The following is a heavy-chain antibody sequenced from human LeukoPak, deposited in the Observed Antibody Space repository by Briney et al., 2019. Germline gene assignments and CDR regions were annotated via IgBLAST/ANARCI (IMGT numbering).Heavy chain of an antibody. Sequence: GGSLRLSCAASGFTFSSYGMPWVRQAPGKGLEWVAVISYDGSNKYYADSVKGRFTISRDNSKNTLYLQMNSLRGEDTAVYYCAKDLGLYYFDLWGRGTLVTVSS. CDR3: AKDLGLYYFDL. CDR2: ISYDGSNK. J-gene: IGHJ2*01. D-gene: IGHD7-27*01. V-gene: IGHV3-30*18. CDR1: GFTFSSYG.